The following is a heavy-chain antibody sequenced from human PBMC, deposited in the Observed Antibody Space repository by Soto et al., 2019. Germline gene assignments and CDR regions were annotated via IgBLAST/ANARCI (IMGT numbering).Heavy chain of an antibody. CDR3: ASTVAIPVAGPFNY. D-gene: IGHD6-19*01. J-gene: IGHJ4*02. V-gene: IGHV1-3*01. CDR1: GYTFTSYA. Sequence: ASLKVSCKASGYTFTSYAMHWVRQAPGQGLEWMGWINAGNGNTKYSQKFQGRVTITRDTAASTAYMELSSLRSEDTAVYFCASTVAIPVAGPFNYWGEGTLVTASS. CDR2: INAGNGNT.